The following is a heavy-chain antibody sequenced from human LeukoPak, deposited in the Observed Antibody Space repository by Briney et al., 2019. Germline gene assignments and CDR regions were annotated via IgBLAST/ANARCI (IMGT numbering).Heavy chain of an antibody. CDR1: GISFSSHG. CDR2: IWYDGSNI. Sequence: GTSLRLSCAASGISFSSHGMHWVRQAPGKGLEWVAVIWYDGSNIYYADSVKGRFTISRGNSKNTLYLQMNSLRAEDTALYYCARDAGGNSADYYFDYWGQGTLVTVSS. J-gene: IGHJ4*02. CDR3: ARDAGGNSADYYFDY. D-gene: IGHD4-23*01. V-gene: IGHV3-33*01.